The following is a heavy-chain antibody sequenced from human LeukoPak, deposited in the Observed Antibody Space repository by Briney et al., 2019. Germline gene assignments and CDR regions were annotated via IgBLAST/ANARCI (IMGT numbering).Heavy chain of an antibody. V-gene: IGHV4-34*01. J-gene: IGHJ3*02. CDR2: INHSGST. CDR3: ATITYDILTGSSNDAFDI. Sequence: SETLSLTCAVYGGSFSGYYWSWIRQPPGKGLEWIGEINHSGSTNYNPSLKSRVTISVDTSKNQFSLKLSSVTAADTAVYYCATITYDILTGSSNDAFDIWGQGTMVTVSS. CDR1: GGSFSGYY. D-gene: IGHD3-9*01.